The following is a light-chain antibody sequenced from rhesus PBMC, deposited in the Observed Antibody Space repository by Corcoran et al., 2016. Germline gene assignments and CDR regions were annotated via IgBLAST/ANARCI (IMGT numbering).Light chain of an antibody. CDR2: SPS. V-gene: IGKV3-40*03. CDR3: QQYNDLLWT. Sequence: EIVMTQSPATLSLSPGETATLSCRASESVCSYLAWYQQQPGQAPKVLVHSPSCRATGTPDRFIGSGSRTECTLTISSLEPEDVGVYYCQQYNDLLWTFGHGTKVEIK. J-gene: IGKJ1*01. CDR1: ESVCSY.